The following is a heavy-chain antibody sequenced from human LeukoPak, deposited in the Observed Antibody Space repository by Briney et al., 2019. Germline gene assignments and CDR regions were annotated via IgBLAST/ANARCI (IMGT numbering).Heavy chain of an antibody. D-gene: IGHD3-3*01. CDR3: ARAVRDDFWRKGYFDY. CDR2: IYSGGST. V-gene: IGHV3-53*01. Sequence: PGGSLRLSCAASGFTVSSNYMSWVRQAPGKGLEWVSVIYSGGSTYYADSVKGRSTISRDNSKNTRYLQMNSLRAEDTAVYYCARAVRDDFWRKGYFDYWGQGTLVTVSS. CDR1: GFTVSSNY. J-gene: IGHJ4*02.